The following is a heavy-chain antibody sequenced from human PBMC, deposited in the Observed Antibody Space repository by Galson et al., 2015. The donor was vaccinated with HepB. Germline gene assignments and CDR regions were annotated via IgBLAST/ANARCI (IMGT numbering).Heavy chain of an antibody. CDR1: GYTFTSYD. CDR3: AATTWRADAFDI. Sequence: SVKVSCKASGYTFTSYDINWVRQAAGQGLEWMGWMNPNSGSTDYAQKFQGRVTMTEDTSTDTAYMELSSLRSEDTAVYYCAATTWRADAFDIWGQGTMVTVSS. D-gene: IGHD4-17*01. CDR2: MNPNSGST. V-gene: IGHV1-8*01. J-gene: IGHJ3*02.